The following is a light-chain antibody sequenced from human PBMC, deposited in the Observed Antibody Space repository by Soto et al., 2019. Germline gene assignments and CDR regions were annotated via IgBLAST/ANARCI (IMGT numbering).Light chain of an antibody. V-gene: IGKV3-20*01. CDR1: QSVSSTY. CDR2: GAS. Sequence: EIVWTQSPGPLSLSPGERATLSCRDSQSVSSTYLAWYQQKPGQAPRLLMYGASSRATGIPERFSGSGSGTDFTLTISRLEPEDFAVYYCQQYGSSPTTFGQGTKVDIK. J-gene: IGKJ1*01. CDR3: QQYGSSPTT.